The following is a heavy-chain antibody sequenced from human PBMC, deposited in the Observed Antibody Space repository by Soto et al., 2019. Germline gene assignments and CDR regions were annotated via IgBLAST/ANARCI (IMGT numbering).Heavy chain of an antibody. Sequence: QLQLQESGPGLVKPSETLSLTCTVSGGSISSSSYYWGWIRQPPGKGLEWIGSIYYSGSTYYNPSLKSRVTISVDTSKNQFSLKLSSVTAADTAVYYCATPSFYCSGGSCLDYWGQGTLVTVSS. CDR3: ATPSFYCSGGSCLDY. D-gene: IGHD2-15*01. V-gene: IGHV4-39*01. J-gene: IGHJ4*02. CDR1: GGSISSSSYY. CDR2: IYYSGST.